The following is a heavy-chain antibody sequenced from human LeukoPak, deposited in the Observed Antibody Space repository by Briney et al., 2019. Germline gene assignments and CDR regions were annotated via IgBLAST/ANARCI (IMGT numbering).Heavy chain of an antibody. CDR3: ARDLTCSGGSCYSGWFDP. CDR2: INPSGGST. CDR1: GYTFTSYF. Sequence: ASVKVSCKASGYTFTSYFMHWVRQAPGQGLEWMGIINPSGGSTSYAQKFQGRVTMTRDTSTSTVYMELSSLRSEDTAVYYCARDLTCSGGSCYSGWFDPWGQGTLVTVSS. V-gene: IGHV1-46*01. J-gene: IGHJ5*02. D-gene: IGHD2-15*01.